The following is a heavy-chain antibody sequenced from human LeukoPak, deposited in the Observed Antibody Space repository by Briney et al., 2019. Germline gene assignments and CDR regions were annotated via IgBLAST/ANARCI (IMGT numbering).Heavy chain of an antibody. D-gene: IGHD1-26*01. V-gene: IGHV4-39*01. CDR3: ASGSYFWFWFDP. Sequence: SETLSLTCTVSGASISSDYWGWIRQPPGKGLEWIGSIYYSGSTYYNPSLKSRVTISVDTSKNQFSLKLSSVTAADTAVYYCASGSYFWFWFDPWGQGTLVTVSS. J-gene: IGHJ5*02. CDR1: GASISSDY. CDR2: IYYSGST.